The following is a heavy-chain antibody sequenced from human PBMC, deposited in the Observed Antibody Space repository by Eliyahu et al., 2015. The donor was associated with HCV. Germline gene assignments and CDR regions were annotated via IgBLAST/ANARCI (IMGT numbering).Heavy chain of an antibody. CDR2: ISGSGIK. CDR3: AKRVLTVTRYYYYGMDV. CDR1: GFTFSTYA. J-gene: IGHJ6*02. V-gene: IGHV3-23*04. Sequence: EVQLVESGGGLVQPGGSLRLSCAASGFTFSTYAMSWVRQAPGKGLEWVSAISGSGIKFYADSVKGRFTISRDNSKNTLYLQMNSLRAEDTAVYYCAKRVLTVTRYYYYGMDVWGQGTKVTVSS. D-gene: IGHD4-17*01.